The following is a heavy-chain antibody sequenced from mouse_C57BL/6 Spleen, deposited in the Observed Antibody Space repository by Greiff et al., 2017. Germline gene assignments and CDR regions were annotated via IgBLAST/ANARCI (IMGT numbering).Heavy chain of an antibody. J-gene: IGHJ4*01. CDR3: ARGNSSGLYYAMDY. CDR1: GYTFTSYW. D-gene: IGHD3-2*02. CDR2: INPGSGDT. Sequence: VQLQQSGAELVKPGASVKLSCKASGYTFTSYWMHWVKQRPGQGLEWIGYINPGSGDTKYNQKFKDKATLTADKSSSTAYMQLSSLAYEDSAFFYGARGNSSGLYYAMDYWGQGTSVTVSS. V-gene: IGHV1-7*01.